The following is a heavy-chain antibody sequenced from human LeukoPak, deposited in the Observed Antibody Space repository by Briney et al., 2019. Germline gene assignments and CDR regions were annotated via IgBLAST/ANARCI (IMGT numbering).Heavy chain of an antibody. CDR2: ISYSGSA. CDR1: GGSISSGDYY. CDR3: ARGRSHYDFWSGYYRAPYYFDY. Sequence: SQTLSLTCTVSGGSISSGDYYWRWIRQPPGKGLEWIGFISYSGSAYYNPSLKSRVALSVDTSKNQFSLKLSSVTAADTAMYYRARGRSHYDFWSGYYRAPYYFDYWGQGTLVTVFS. V-gene: IGHV4-30-4*08. D-gene: IGHD3-3*01. J-gene: IGHJ4*02.